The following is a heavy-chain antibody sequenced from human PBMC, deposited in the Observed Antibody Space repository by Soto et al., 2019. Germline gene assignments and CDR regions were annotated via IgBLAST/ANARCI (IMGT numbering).Heavy chain of an antibody. CDR1: GASISSDSW. J-gene: IGHJ4*02. CDR3: AELKFGKFGTY. CDR2: IHHSGDD. Sequence: KASETLSLTCAVYGASISSDSWWSWVRQPPGKGLEWIADIHHSGDDNYTPSLQSRAIISLDKSRNQFSLKLMSVTAADTAVYYCAELKFGKFGTYWGQGIPVTVSS. D-gene: IGHD3-10*01. V-gene: IGHV4-4*02.